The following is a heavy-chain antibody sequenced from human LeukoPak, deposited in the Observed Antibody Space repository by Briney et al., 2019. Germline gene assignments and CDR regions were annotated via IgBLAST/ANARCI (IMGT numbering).Heavy chain of an antibody. CDR1: GYTFTSYG. Sequence: VASVKVSCKASGYTFTSYGISWVRQAPGQGLEWMGWINPNSGGTNYAQKFQGRVIMTRDTSISTAYLELSRLKSDDTAVYYCARVSIVRYFDWRPGDSFNIWGQGTMVTVSS. J-gene: IGHJ3*02. CDR2: INPNSGGT. V-gene: IGHV1-2*02. CDR3: ARVSIVRYFDWRPGDSFNI. D-gene: IGHD3-9*01.